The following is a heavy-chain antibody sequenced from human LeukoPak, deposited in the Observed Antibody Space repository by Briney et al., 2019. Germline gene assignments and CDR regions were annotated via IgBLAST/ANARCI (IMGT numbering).Heavy chain of an antibody. CDR1: GFIFSSYA. Sequence: PGGSLRLSCAASGFIFSSYAMNWVRRAPGKGLEWVSAISGSGGATYYADSVKGRFTISRDNSKNTLYQQMNSLRAEDTAVYYCARAPPLADCSSTSCYSSYYFDYWGQGTLVTVSS. CDR3: ARAPPLADCSSTSCYSSYYFDY. D-gene: IGHD2-2*02. CDR2: ISGSGGAT. J-gene: IGHJ4*02. V-gene: IGHV3-23*01.